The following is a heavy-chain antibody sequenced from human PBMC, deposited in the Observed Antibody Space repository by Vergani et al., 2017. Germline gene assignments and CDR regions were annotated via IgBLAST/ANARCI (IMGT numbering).Heavy chain of an antibody. V-gene: IGHV4-30-2*01. Sequence: QVQLQESGPGLVKPSETLSLTCAVSGGSISSGGYSWSWIRQPPGKGLEWIGYIYHSGSTYYNPSLKSRVTISVDRSKNQFSLKLSSVTAADTAVYYCARGEGGYCSSTSCYPYFDYWGQGTLVTVSS. CDR1: GGSISSGGYS. CDR2: IYHSGST. J-gene: IGHJ4*02. D-gene: IGHD2-2*03. CDR3: ARGEGGYCSSTSCYPYFDY.